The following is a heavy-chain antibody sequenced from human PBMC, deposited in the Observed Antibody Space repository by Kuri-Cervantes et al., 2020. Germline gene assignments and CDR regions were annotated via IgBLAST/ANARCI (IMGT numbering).Heavy chain of an antibody. J-gene: IGHJ4*02. CDR1: GGTFTSYD. Sequence: SVKVSCKASGGTFTSYDINWVRQATGQGLEWMGGIIPIFGTANYAQKFQGRVTITTDESTSTAYMELSSLRTEDTAVYYCAKCEGGYRPDYWGQGTLVTVSS. D-gene: IGHD3-16*02. V-gene: IGHV1-69*05. CDR2: IIPIFGTA. CDR3: AKCEGGYRPDY.